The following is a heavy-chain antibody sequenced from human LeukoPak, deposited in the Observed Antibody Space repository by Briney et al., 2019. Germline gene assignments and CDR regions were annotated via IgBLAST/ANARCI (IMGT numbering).Heavy chain of an antibody. V-gene: IGHV4-61*10. D-gene: IGHD2-15*01. J-gene: IGHJ3*02. Sequence: KTSETLSLTFTVSGGSISSGSYYWSWIRQPAGKGLEWIGEINHSGSTNYNPSLKSRVTISVDTSKNQFSLKLSSVTAADTAVYYCARHVVAAPRAFDIWGQGTMVTVSS. CDR3: ARHVVAAPRAFDI. CDR1: GGSISSGSYY. CDR2: INHSGST.